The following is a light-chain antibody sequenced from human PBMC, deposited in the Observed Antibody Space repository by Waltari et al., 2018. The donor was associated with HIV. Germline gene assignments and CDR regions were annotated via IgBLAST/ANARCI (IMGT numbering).Light chain of an antibody. CDR3: GTWDSSLSAVV. J-gene: IGLJ2*01. CDR1: SSNIGTNY. V-gene: IGLV1-51*01. CDR2: DNN. Sequence: QSLLPQPPSVSAASGQKVTISCAGSSSNIGTNYVSWYQQLPGTAPKLLIDDNNKRPSGIPDRFSGSKAGTAATLGITGLQTGDEADYCCGTWDSSLSAVVFGGGTKVTVL.